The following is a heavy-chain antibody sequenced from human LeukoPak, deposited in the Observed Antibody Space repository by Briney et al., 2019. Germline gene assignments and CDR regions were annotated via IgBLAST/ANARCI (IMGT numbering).Heavy chain of an antibody. D-gene: IGHD1-26*01. J-gene: IGHJ4*02. Sequence: GGSLRLSCAASGFTVSSNYMSWVRQAPGKGLEWVAFIRYDGSNKYYADSVKGRFTISRDNAKNSLYLQMNSLRAEDTALYYCATDRGGSYSWGQGTLVTVSS. CDR1: GFTVSSNY. CDR3: ATDRGGSYS. V-gene: IGHV3-30*02. CDR2: IRYDGSNK.